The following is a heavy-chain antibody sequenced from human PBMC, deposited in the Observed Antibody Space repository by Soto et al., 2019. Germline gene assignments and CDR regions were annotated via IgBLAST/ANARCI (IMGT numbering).Heavy chain of an antibody. D-gene: IGHD2-8*01. Sequence: QVPLVESGGGVVQPGRSLRLSCAASGFTFSSYGMHWVRQAPGKGLEWVAVIWYDGSNKYYADSVKGRFTISRDNSKNTLYLQMKSLRAEDTAVYYCARDSIPGHCTKGVCYPDYYYLDVWGKGTTVTVSS. CDR1: GFTFSSYG. V-gene: IGHV3-33*01. J-gene: IGHJ6*03. CDR2: IWYDGSNK. CDR3: ARDSIPGHCTKGVCYPDYYYLDV.